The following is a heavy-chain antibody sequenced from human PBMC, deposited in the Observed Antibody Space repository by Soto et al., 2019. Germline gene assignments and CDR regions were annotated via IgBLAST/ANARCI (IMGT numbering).Heavy chain of an antibody. Sequence: EVQLVESGGGLVKPGGSLRLSCAGSGFTFRTYTFNWVRQAPGKGLEWVSSINSKSNFIYYADSVRGRFTISRDKNSVYLQMNSLRAEDTAVYYCARETKDFTVAVDFSHGMDVWGQGTTVTVSS. J-gene: IGHJ6*02. D-gene: IGHD2-15*01. CDR3: ARETKDFTVAVDFSHGMDV. V-gene: IGHV3-21*01. CDR1: GFTFRTYT. CDR2: INSKSNFI.